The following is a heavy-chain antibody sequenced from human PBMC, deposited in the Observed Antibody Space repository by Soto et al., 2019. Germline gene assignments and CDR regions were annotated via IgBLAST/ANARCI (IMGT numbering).Heavy chain of an antibody. J-gene: IGHJ6*03. CDR3: AKSLVFVDHGYMDV. V-gene: IGHV1-69*08. D-gene: IGHD2-21*01. CDR2: SIPIQGTA. Sequence: QVQLVQSGAEVKKPGSSVKVSCEASGGRFTSYIFTWVRQAPGQGLEWMGRSIPIQGTADYALKFQDRVTMTADKSTNTVHMEMRSLRPDDTAVYDCAKSLVFVDHGYMDVWGKGTTVTVSS. CDR1: GGRFTSYI.